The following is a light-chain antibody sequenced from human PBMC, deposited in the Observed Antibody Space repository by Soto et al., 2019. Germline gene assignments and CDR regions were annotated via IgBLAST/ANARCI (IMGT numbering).Light chain of an antibody. CDR2: PES. CDR3: QKYNSAPLT. CDR1: QGISNF. Sequence: DIQMTQSPSSLSASVGDSVTLTCRASQGISNFLSWYQQKPGKVPKLLIYPESTLQSGVPSRFSGGVSGTDFTLTISSLQPEDVATYYCQKYNSAPLTFGGGTKVEIK. J-gene: IGKJ4*01. V-gene: IGKV1-27*01.